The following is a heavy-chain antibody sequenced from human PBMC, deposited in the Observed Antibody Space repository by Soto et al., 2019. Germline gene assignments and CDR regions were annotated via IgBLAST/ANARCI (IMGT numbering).Heavy chain of an antibody. J-gene: IGHJ6*02. V-gene: IGHV1-69*06. CDR3: AVAYYGSGSYWFYGMDV. Sequence: QVQLVQSGAEVKKPGSSVKVSCKASGGTFGNSAISWVRQAPGQGLEWMGGIIPSFATGNSAPEFQGRLTITADKSTTTAYMELSILRSEDTAVYYCAVAYYGSGSYWFYGMDVWGQGTTVTVSS. CDR1: GGTFGNSA. D-gene: IGHD3-10*01. CDR2: IIPSFATG.